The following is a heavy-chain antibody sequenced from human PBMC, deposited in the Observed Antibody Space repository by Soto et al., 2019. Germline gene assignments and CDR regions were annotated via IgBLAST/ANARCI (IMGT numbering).Heavy chain of an antibody. CDR1: GFTFSSYG. V-gene: IGHV3-33*01. D-gene: IGHD4-17*01. J-gene: IGHJ6*02. CDR3: ARGTVYGMDV. CDR2: IWYDGSNK. Sequence: QVQLVESGGGVVQPGRSLRLSCAASGFTFSSYGMHWVRQAPGKGLEWVAVIWYDGSNKYYADSVKGRFTISRDNSKNTLYLQMNRLRAVDTAVYYCARGTVYGMDVWGQGTTVTVSS.